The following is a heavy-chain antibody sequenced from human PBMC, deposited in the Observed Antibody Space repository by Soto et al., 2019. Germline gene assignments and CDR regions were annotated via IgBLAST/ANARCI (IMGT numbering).Heavy chain of an antibody. J-gene: IGHJ4*02. Sequence: QLQLQESGPGLVKPSETRSLTCIVSGGSISTTTYYWGWIRQPPGKGLEWIGSIYYSGGTHYNPAPNSRVTISVDTSQNQFALKLTPVTAADTAVYYCASRRGAAYYFDHWGRGSLVTVSS. CDR2: IYYSGGT. CDR3: ASRRGAAYYFDH. D-gene: IGHD3-10*01. V-gene: IGHV4-39*01. CDR1: GGSISTTTYY.